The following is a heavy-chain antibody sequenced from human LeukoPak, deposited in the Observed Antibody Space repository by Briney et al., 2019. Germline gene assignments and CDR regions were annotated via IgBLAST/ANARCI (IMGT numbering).Heavy chain of an antibody. CDR1: GGSISTTTNS. D-gene: IGHD5-12*01. Sequence: SETLSLTCNVSGGSISTTTNSWGWAWIRQRPTKGLEWIGSIYYGGSPYYTSSLKSRVTISVDTSKNQFSLKLNSVTAADTAVYYCARDLSYSGYDYFDYWGQGTLVTVSS. CDR3: ARDLSYSGYDYFDY. CDR2: IYYGGSP. J-gene: IGHJ4*02. V-gene: IGHV4-39*02.